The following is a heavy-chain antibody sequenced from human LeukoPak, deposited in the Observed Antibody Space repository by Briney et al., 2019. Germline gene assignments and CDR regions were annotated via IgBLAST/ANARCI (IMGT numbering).Heavy chain of an antibody. CDR3: ATSPPYCSSTSCSNYYYYYMDV. Sequence: SETLSLTCTVSGGSISSHYWSWIRQPPGKGLEWIGYTYYSGSTNYNPSLKSRVTISVDTSKNQFSLKLSSVTAADTAVYYCATSPPYCSSTSCSNYYYYYMDVWGKGTTVTVSS. D-gene: IGHD2-2*01. CDR2: TYYSGST. J-gene: IGHJ6*03. CDR1: GGSISSHY. V-gene: IGHV4-59*11.